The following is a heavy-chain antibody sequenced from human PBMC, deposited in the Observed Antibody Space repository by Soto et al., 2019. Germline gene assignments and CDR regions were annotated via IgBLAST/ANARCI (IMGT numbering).Heavy chain of an antibody. CDR3: ARLVVVVAGHQANWFDP. Sequence: GASVKVSCKPSGYSFTSYLLYWVRQAPGQRLEWMGWINAGNGNTKYSQKFQGRVTITRDTSASTAYMELSSLRSEDTAVYYCARLVVVVAGHQANWFDPWGQGTLVTVSS. J-gene: IGHJ5*02. CDR1: GYSFTSYL. V-gene: IGHV1-3*01. CDR2: INAGNGNT. D-gene: IGHD2-15*01.